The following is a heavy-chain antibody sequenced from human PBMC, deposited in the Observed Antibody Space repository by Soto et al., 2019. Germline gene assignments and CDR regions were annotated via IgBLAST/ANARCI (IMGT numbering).Heavy chain of an antibody. V-gene: IGHV1-46*01. CDR3: ARGRLVGGPFVPLDY. CDR2: INPSGGTT. CDR1: GYTFTSYC. J-gene: IGHJ4*02. Sequence: QVHLVQSGAEVKEPGASVKVSCKASGYTFTSYCMHWVRQAPGQEFEWMAIINPSGGTTDYAQKFQGRLTMTRDTSTSTVYMDLSSLTSEDTAVYYCARGRLVGGPFVPLDYWGQGTLVTVSS. D-gene: IGHD1-26*01.